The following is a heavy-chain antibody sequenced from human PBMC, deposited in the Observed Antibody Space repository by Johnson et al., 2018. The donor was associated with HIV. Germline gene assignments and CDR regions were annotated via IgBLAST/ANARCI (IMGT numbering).Heavy chain of an antibody. J-gene: IGHJ3*02. D-gene: IGHD2-21*01. CDR3: ARDLWGVGAFGI. CDR2: FSWYGGSP. Sequence: MLLVEPGGGVVRPGGSLRLSCAAPGFTFDDYGMSWVRQALGMGLGSFSGFSWYGGSPGYAVPVKGRFTISRDNAKNSLYLQINSLRAEDTALYYCARDLWGVGAFGIWGQGTMVTVSS. V-gene: IGHV3-20*04. CDR1: GFTFDDYG.